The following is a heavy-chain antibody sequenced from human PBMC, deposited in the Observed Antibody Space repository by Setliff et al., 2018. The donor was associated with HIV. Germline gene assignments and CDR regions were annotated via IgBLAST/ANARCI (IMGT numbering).Heavy chain of an antibody. J-gene: IGHJ4*02. CDR2: VYYSGST. CDR3: ARDPMYSSSGGLFDY. V-gene: IGHV4-38-2*02. Sequence: SETLSLTCTVSGYSVNSDYLWCWIRQPPGKGLEWIGSVYYSGSTNYNPSLKSRVTISVDTSKNQFSLKLSSVTAADTAVYYCARDPMYSSSGGLFDYWGQGTLVTVSS. CDR1: GYSVNSDYL. D-gene: IGHD6-6*01.